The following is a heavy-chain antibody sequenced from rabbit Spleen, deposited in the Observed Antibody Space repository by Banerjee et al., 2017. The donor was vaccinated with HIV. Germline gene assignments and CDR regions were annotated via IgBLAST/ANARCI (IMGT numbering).Heavy chain of an antibody. CDR1: GFDFSSSYW. CDR2: IYAGSSGST. CDR3: ARSDAGIGVTARLEL. V-gene: IGHV1S45*01. D-gene: IGHD4-2*01. Sequence: QEQLVESGGGLVQPEGSLTLTCKAAGFDFSSSYWICWVRQAPGKGLEWIACIYAGSSGSTYYASWAKGRFTISKTSSTTVTLQMTSLTAADTATYFCARSDAGIGVTARLELWGQGTLVTVS. J-gene: IGHJ3*01.